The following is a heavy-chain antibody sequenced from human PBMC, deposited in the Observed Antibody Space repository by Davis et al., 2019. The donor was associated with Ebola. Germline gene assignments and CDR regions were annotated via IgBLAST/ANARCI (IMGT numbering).Heavy chain of an antibody. D-gene: IGHD3-22*01. J-gene: IGHJ4*02. CDR3: AKTTDLYYYDSSGYYSSAAGFDY. CDR1: GFTFSSYA. Sequence: GESLKISCAASGFTFSSYAMHWVRQAPGKGLEWVAVISYDGSNKYYADSVKGRFTISRDNSKNTLYLQMNSLRAEDTAVYYCAKTTDLYYYDSSGYYSSAAGFDYWGQGTLVTVSS. CDR2: ISYDGSNK. V-gene: IGHV3-30-3*02.